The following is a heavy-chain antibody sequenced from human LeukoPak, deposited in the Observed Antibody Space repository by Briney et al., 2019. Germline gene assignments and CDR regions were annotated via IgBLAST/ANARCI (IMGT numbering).Heavy chain of an antibody. Sequence: GGSLRLSCAASGFTFSSYAMSWVRQAPGKGLEWVSAISGSGGSTYYADSVKGRFTISRDNSKNTLYLQMNSLRAEDTAVYYCAKGIYCGGDCSPYYYYGMDVWGQGTTVTVSS. D-gene: IGHD2-21*02. CDR3: AKGIYCGGDCSPYYYYGMDV. CDR1: GFTFSSYA. J-gene: IGHJ6*02. V-gene: IGHV3-23*01. CDR2: ISGSGGST.